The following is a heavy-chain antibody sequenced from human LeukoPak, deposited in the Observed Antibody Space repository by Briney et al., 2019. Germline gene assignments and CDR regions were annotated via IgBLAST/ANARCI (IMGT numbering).Heavy chain of an antibody. CDR2: ISSSGAST. J-gene: IGHJ3*02. D-gene: IGHD1-26*01. V-gene: IGHV3-23*01. CDR1: GFTFSSYA. Sequence: GGSLRLSCAASGFTFSSYAMSWVRQAPGKGLEWISAISSSGASTYYTDSVKGRFTISRDNSKNTLYLQMNSLRAEDTAVYYCARGQLRGDAFDIWGQGTMVTVSS. CDR3: ARGQLRGDAFDI.